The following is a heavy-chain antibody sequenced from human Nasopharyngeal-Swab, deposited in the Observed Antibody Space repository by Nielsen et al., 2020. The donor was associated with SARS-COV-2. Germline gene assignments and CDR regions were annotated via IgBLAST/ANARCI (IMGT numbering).Heavy chain of an antibody. V-gene: IGHV1-2*06. D-gene: IGHD5-18*01. J-gene: IGHJ4*02. CDR3: SRVPLVGGFSYGYDN. Sequence: ASVKVSCKASGYTFSAYYTEWVRQAPGQGLEWMGRINPHSGGTNYAQKFRGRVTMTRDTSLNTAYMELGGLRYDDTAIYFCSRVPLVGGFSYGYDNWGQGTLVTVSS. CDR2: INPHSGGT. CDR1: GYTFSAYY.